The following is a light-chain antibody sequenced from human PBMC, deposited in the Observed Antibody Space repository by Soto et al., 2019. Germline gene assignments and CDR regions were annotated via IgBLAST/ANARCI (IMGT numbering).Light chain of an antibody. CDR1: QGISSY. J-gene: IGKJ5*01. V-gene: IGKV1-39*01. Sequence: DIQLTQSPSSLSASVGDRVTITCRVSQGISSYLNWYQQKSGQAPKLLIYSASNLQSGVPSRFSGSGSGTDFALTISSLQPEDFGTFYCQQSKSTPPTFGQGTRLE. CDR3: QQSKSTPPT. CDR2: SAS.